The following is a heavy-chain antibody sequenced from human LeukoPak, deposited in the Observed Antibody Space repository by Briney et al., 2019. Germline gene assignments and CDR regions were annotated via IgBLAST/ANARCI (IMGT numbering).Heavy chain of an antibody. Sequence: ASVKVSCKVSGYTLTELSMHWVRQAPGKGLEWMGGFDPEDGETIYAQKFQGRVTMTEGTSTDTAYMELSSLRSEDTAVYYCATDIYGRALWRDVGVVVTAIRDYWGQGTLVTVSS. V-gene: IGHV1-24*01. CDR1: GYTLTELS. CDR2: FDPEDGET. D-gene: IGHD2-21*02. CDR3: ATDIYGRALWRDVGVVVTAIRDY. J-gene: IGHJ4*02.